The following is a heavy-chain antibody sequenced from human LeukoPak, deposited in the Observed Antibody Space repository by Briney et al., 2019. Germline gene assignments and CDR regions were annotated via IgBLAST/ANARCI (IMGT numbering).Heavy chain of an antibody. J-gene: IGHJ1*01. V-gene: IGHV3-7*01. CDR3: AQNLVAAAGDH. Sequence: QPGGSLRLSCAASGFTFSSYWMTWVRQAPGKGLEWVANIKPDGSVGYYMDSVRGRFIISRDNAGNSLYLQMNSLRVEDTAVYYCAQNLVAAAGDHWGQGTLLIVSS. CDR2: IKPDGSVG. CDR1: GFTFSSYW. D-gene: IGHD6-13*01.